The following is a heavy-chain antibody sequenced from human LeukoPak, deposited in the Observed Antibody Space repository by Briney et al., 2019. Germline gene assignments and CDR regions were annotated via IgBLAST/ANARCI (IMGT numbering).Heavy chain of an antibody. CDR3: ARAYYDSSGYYYRLMGAFDI. V-gene: IGHV3-20*01. D-gene: IGHD3-22*01. Sequence: PGGSLRLSCAASGFTFDDYGMSWVRQAPGKGLEWVSGINWNGGSTGYADSVKGRFTISRDNAKNSLYLQMSSLRAEDTALYHCARAYYDSSGYYYRLMGAFDIWGQGTMVTVSS. CDR2: INWNGGST. CDR1: GFTFDDYG. J-gene: IGHJ3*02.